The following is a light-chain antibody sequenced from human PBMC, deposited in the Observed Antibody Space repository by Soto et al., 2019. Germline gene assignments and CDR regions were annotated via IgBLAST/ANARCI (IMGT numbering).Light chain of an antibody. V-gene: IGKV3-15*01. CDR2: GAS. CDR1: QSVNNN. Sequence: VLSHSPGAVSLSPGERATLSCRASQSVNNNLAWYQQKPGQAPRLLIYGASTRATGIPARFSGSGSGTEFTLTINSLQSEDFAVYYCQQYNNWPGTFGQGTKVDIK. J-gene: IGKJ1*01. CDR3: QQYNNWPGT.